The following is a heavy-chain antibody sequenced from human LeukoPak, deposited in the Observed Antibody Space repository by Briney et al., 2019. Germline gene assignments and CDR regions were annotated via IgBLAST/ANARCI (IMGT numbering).Heavy chain of an antibody. CDR1: GGSISSGGYY. CDR2: IYYSGST. D-gene: IGHD3-10*01. J-gene: IGHJ4*02. V-gene: IGHV4-31*03. Sequence: NPSETLSLTCTVSGGSISSGGYYWSWIRQHPGKGLEWIGYIYYSGSTYYNPSLKSRVTVSVDTSKNQFSLKLSSVTAADTAVYYCARGRLWFGEFDCWGQGTLVTVSS. CDR3: ARGRLWFGEFDC.